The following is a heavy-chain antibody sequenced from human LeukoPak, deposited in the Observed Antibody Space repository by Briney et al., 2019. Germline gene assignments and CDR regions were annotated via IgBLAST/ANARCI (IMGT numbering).Heavy chain of an antibody. CDR1: GFTFGDHA. D-gene: IGHD5-18*01. V-gene: IGHV3-49*04. Sequence: GRSLRLSCRASGFTFGDHAMSWVRQAPGKGLEWVGFIRSQAYGGTTEYAASVKGRFIISRDDSKGIAYLQMSSLKTEDTAVYYCTRGPIQRWLYYGMTSGAKGPRSLSP. CDR2: IRSQAYGGTT. J-gene: IGHJ6*02. CDR3: TRGPIQRWLYYGMTS.